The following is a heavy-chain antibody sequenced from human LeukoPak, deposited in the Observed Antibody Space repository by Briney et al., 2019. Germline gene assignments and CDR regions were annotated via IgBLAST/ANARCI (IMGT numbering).Heavy chain of an antibody. CDR3: ARDRTTVTDY. CDR1: EFSFSDYS. D-gene: IGHD4-17*01. CDR2: MSSSSSSSYT. Sequence: GGSLRLSCTASEFSFSDYSMNWVRQAPGKGLEWVSTMSSSSSSSYTYYADSVKGRFTISRDNAKNSLYLQMNSLRAEDTAVYYCARDRTTVTDYWGQGTLVTVSS. J-gene: IGHJ4*02. V-gene: IGHV3-21*01.